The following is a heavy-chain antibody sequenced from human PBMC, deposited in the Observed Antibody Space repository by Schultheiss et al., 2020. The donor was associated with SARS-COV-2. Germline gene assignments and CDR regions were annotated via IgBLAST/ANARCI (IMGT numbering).Heavy chain of an antibody. J-gene: IGHJ4*02. Sequence: GGSLRLSCAASGFTFSNAWMSWVRQAPGKGLEWVSAISGSGGSTYYADSVNGRFTISRDNSKNTLYLQMNSLRAEDTAVYYCAKDIEYGSGIYIFDSWGQGTLVTVSS. CDR3: AKDIEYGSGIYIFDS. CDR2: ISGSGGST. D-gene: IGHD3-10*01. V-gene: IGHV3-23*01. CDR1: GFTFSNAW.